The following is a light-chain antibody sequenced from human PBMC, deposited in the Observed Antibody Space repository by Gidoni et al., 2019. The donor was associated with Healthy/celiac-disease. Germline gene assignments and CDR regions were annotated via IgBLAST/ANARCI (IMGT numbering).Light chain of an antibody. Sequence: DIHMIQSPSSLSASVGDRVTITCRASQSISSYLNWYQQKPGKAPKLLIYAASSLQSGVPSRFSGSGSGTDFTLTISSLQPEDFATYYCQQNYSTPPTVGQGTRLEIK. V-gene: IGKV1-39*01. CDR1: QSISSY. CDR3: QQNYSTPPT. J-gene: IGKJ5*01. CDR2: AAS.